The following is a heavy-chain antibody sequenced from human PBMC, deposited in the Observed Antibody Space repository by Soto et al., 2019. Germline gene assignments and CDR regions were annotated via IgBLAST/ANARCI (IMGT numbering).Heavy chain of an antibody. D-gene: IGHD3-22*01. CDR2: IWYDGTTK. CDR3: ARAQRRVIVLSMDV. J-gene: IGHJ6*02. V-gene: IGHV3-33*01. CDR1: GFSLSGYG. Sequence: GGSLRLSCEVSGFSLSGYGMHWVRQAPGKGLEWVAVIWYDGTTKNYADSVKGRFTISRDSSKNTVYLQMNSLRAEDTALYYCARAQRRVIVLSMDVWGQGTTVTVS.